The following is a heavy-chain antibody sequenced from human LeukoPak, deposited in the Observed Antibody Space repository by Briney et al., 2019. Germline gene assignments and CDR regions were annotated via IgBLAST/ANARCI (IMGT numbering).Heavy chain of an antibody. Sequence: GESLKISCKGSGYSFTSYWIGWVRQMPGKGLEWMGIIYPGDSDTRYSPSFQGQVTISADKSISTAYLQWSSLKASDTAMYYCARYEGAYYYDSSGYYPFDYWGQGTLVTVSS. V-gene: IGHV5-51*01. D-gene: IGHD3-22*01. CDR3: ARYEGAYYYDSSGYYPFDY. CDR2: IYPGDSDT. CDR1: GYSFTSYW. J-gene: IGHJ4*02.